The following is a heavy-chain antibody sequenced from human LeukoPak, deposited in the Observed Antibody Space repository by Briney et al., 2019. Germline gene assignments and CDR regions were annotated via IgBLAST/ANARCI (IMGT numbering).Heavy chain of an antibody. Sequence: TLSLTCTVSGGSISSGDYYWSWIRQPPGKGLEWIGYIHYSGSTYYNPSLKSRATISVDTPKNQFSLELSSVTAADTAVYYCARDWYSGSYGFDYWGQGTLVTVSS. D-gene: IGHD1-26*01. CDR1: GGSISSGDYY. V-gene: IGHV4-30-4*01. CDR3: ARDWYSGSYGFDY. J-gene: IGHJ4*02. CDR2: IHYSGST.